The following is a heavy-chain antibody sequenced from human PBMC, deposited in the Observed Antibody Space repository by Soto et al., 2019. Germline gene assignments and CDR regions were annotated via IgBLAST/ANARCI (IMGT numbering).Heavy chain of an antibody. D-gene: IGHD6-19*01. Sequence: SETLSLTCTVSSGSISSYYWSWIRQPPGKGLEWIGYIHYTRNTNSNPSLKGRVTLSIDPSWNQFSLKLRSVTAADTAVYYCARGRRYSSGVASMDVWGQGTTVTVSS. CDR3: ARGRRYSSGVASMDV. J-gene: IGHJ6*02. CDR2: IHYTRNT. V-gene: IGHV4-59*01. CDR1: SGSISSYY.